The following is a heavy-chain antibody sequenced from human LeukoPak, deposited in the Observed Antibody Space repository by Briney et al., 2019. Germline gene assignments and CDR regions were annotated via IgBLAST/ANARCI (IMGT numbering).Heavy chain of an antibody. CDR2: IKKDGSET. V-gene: IGHV3-7*03. CDR3: ASLDETITIFGVPPVDY. D-gene: IGHD3-3*01. J-gene: IGHJ4*02. Sequence: PGGSLRLSCAASGFTFSTSWMSWVRHVPGKGLEWVAYIKKDGSETYYVDSVKGRFTISRDNAKNSLYLQMNSLRAEDTAMYYCASLDETITIFGVPPVDYWGQGTLVTVSS. CDR1: GFTFSTSW.